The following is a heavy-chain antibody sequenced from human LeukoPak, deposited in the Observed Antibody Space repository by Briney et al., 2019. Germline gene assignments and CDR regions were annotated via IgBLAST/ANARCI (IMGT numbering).Heavy chain of an antibody. J-gene: IGHJ4*02. CDR3: ARDNLENQWLERSY. V-gene: IGHV3-53*01. Sequence: PGGSLRLSCAASGFTVGSNYMSWVRQAPGKGLEWVSIVYGGGSTSYADSVKGRFTISRDNSKNTLYLQMNSLRAEDTAVYYCARDNLENQWLERSYWGQGALVTVSS. D-gene: IGHD6-19*01. CDR2: VYGGGST. CDR1: GFTVGSNY.